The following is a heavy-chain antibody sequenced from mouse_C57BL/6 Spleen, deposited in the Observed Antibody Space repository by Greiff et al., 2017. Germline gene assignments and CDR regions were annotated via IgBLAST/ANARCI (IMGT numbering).Heavy chain of an antibody. CDR3: TKDSSGAFDY. D-gene: IGHD3-2*02. CDR1: GFTFSDAW. CDR2: IRNKVNNHAT. Sequence: EVKLMESGGGLVQPGGSMKLSCAASGFTFSDAWMDWVRQSPEKGLEWVAEIRNKVNNHATYYAESVKGRFTISRDDSKSSVSLQMNSLRAEETGIYYCTKDSSGAFDYWGQGTTLTVSS. V-gene: IGHV6-6*01. J-gene: IGHJ2*01.